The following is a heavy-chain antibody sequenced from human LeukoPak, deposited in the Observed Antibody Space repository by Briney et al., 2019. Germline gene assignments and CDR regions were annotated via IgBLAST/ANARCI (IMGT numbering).Heavy chain of an antibody. J-gene: IGHJ6*03. V-gene: IGHV4-34*01. CDR2: INHSGST. Sequence: PSETLSLTCAVYGGSFSGYYWSWIRQPPGKGLGWIGEINHSGSTNYNPSLKSRVTISVDTSKNQFSLKLSSVTAADTAVYYCARGKYCSSTSCAYYYYYYYMDVWGKGTTVTVSS. CDR3: ARGKYCSSTSCAYYYYYYYMDV. D-gene: IGHD2-2*01. CDR1: GGSFSGYY.